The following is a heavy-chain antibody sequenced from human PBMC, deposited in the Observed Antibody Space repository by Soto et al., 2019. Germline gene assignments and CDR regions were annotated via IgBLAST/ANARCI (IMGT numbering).Heavy chain of an antibody. CDR2: INPNSGGT. D-gene: IGHD6-19*01. Sequence: ASVNGSCKASGYTFTGYYMHWVRQAPGQGLEWMGWINPNSGGTNYAQKFQGRVTMTRDTSISTAYMELSRLRSDDTAVYYCARVRKSSGWDQGVRFDPWGQGTLVTVSS. CDR1: GYTFTGYY. CDR3: ARVRKSSGWDQGVRFDP. V-gene: IGHV1-2*02. J-gene: IGHJ5*02.